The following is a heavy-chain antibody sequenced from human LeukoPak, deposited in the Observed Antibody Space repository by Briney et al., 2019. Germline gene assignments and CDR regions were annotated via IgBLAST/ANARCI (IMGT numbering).Heavy chain of an antibody. D-gene: IGHD3-10*01. J-gene: IGHJ5*02. Sequence: PSETLSLTCAVYGGSFSGYYWSWIRQPPGKGLEWIGEINQSGSTNYNPSLKSRVTVSVDTSKNQFSLKLTSVTAADTAVYYCARGRSYGSGRYWFDPWGQGTLVTVS. CDR3: ARGRSYGSGRYWFDP. CDR1: GGSFSGYY. V-gene: IGHV4-34*01. CDR2: INQSGST.